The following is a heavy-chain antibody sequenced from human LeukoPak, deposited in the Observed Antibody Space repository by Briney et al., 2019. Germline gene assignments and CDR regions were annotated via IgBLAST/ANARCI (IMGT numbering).Heavy chain of an antibody. Sequence: SQTLSLTCAIYGDSVPSNSAAWNWIRQSPSRGLEWLGRTDYRSKWYDDYEVSVKSRITINPDTSKNQFSLQLNSVTPEDTAVYYCARGGIGYCTSSSCYFDYWGQGSLVTVSS. V-gene: IGHV6-1*01. D-gene: IGHD2-2*01. CDR3: ARGGIGYCTSSSCYFDY. J-gene: IGHJ4*02. CDR2: TDYRSKWYD. CDR1: GDSVPSNSAA.